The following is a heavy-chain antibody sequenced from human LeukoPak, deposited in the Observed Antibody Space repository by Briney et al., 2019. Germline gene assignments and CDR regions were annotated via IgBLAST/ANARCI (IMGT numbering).Heavy chain of an antibody. Sequence: PGRSLRLSCAASGFTFSSYAMHWVRQAPGKGLEWVAVISYDGSNKYYADSVKGRFTISRDNSKNTLYLQMNSLRAEDTAVYYCARGTSGMQWLTPFDYWGQGTLVTVSS. V-gene: IGHV3-30-3*01. J-gene: IGHJ4*02. CDR3: ARGTSGMQWLTPFDY. D-gene: IGHD6-19*01. CDR2: ISYDGSNK. CDR1: GFTFSSYA.